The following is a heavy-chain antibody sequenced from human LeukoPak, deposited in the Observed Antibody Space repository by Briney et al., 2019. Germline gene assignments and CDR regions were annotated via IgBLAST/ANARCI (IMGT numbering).Heavy chain of an antibody. CDR1: GDSISSTNSY. CDR2: MWFGATT. V-gene: IGHV4-39*07. D-gene: IGHD1-26*01. CDR3: ARGRRGSYFQDY. J-gene: IGHJ4*02. Sequence: SETLPLTCTVSGDSISSTNSYWGWIRQPPGKGLEWIGSMWFGATTSYDPSLKSRVTISIDPSKNQFSLKLSSVTAADTALYYCARGRRGSYFQDYWGQGTLVTVSS.